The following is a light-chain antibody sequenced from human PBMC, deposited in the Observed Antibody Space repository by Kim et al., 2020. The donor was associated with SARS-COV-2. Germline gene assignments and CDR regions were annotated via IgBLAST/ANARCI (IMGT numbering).Light chain of an antibody. J-gene: IGLJ2*01. CDR3: TSFAGSKNLV. CDR1: SSDVGGYNY. CDR2: EVI. V-gene: IGLV2-8*01. Sequence: GQSVTISCTGTSSDVGGYNYVSWYQHHPGKAPKLIIYEVIKRPSGVPDRLSGSKSGNTASLTVSGLQAEDEADYYCTSFAGSKNLVLGGGTQLTVL.